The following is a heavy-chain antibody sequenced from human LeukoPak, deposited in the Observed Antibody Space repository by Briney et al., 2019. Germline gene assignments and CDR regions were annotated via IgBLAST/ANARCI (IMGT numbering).Heavy chain of an antibody. D-gene: IGHD6-6*01. CDR3: ARGRKAARPGFSF. J-gene: IGHJ4*02. V-gene: IGHV4-34*01. CDR1: GGSLTGFN. CDR2: INHSGST. Sequence: SETMSLTCAVYGGSLTGFNSGASCQSPGKGLEWIGEINHSGSTNYNPSLKSRVTISVDTSKNQFSLKLSSVTAADTAVYYCARGRKAARPGFSFWGQGTLVTVPS.